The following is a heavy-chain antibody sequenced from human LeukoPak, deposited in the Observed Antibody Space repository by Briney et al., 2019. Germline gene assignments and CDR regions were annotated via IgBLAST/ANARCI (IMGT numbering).Heavy chain of an antibody. CDR3: ARGGLNMVRGVIITPNWFDP. J-gene: IGHJ5*02. V-gene: IGHV1-69*13. Sequence: ASVKVSCKTSGYTFTNFGISWVRQAPGQGLEWMGWIIPIFGTANYAQKFQGRVTITADESTSTAYMELSSLRSEDTAVYYCARGGLNMVRGVIITPNWFDPWGQGTLVTVSS. CDR2: IIPIFGTA. D-gene: IGHD3-10*01. CDR1: GYTFTNFG.